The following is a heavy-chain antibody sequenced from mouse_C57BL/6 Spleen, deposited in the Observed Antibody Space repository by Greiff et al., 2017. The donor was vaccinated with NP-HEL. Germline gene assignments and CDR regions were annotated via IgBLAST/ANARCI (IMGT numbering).Heavy chain of an antibody. CDR3: VRLPPNYAMDY. Sequence: EVKLVESGGGLVQPKGSLKLSCAASGFSFNTYAMNWVRQAPGKGLEWVARIRSKSNNYATYYADAVKDRFTISRDDSESMLYLQMNNLKTEDTAMYYCVRLPPNYAMDYWGQGTSVTVSS. J-gene: IGHJ4*01. V-gene: IGHV10-1*01. CDR1: GFSFNTYA. CDR2: IRSKSNNYAT. D-gene: IGHD6-1*01.